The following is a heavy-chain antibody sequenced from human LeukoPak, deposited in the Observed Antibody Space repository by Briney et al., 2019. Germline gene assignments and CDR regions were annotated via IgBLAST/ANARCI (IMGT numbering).Heavy chain of an antibody. CDR2: ISYDGSNK. V-gene: IGHV3-30-3*01. J-gene: IGHJ4*02. CDR3: AKVGWDY. Sequence: PGGSLRLSCAASGFTFSSYAMHWVRQAPGKGLEWVAVISYDGSNKYYADSVKGRFTISRDNSKNTLYLQMNSLRAEDTAVYYCAKVGWDYWGQGTLVTVSS. CDR1: GFTFSSYA. D-gene: IGHD6-19*01.